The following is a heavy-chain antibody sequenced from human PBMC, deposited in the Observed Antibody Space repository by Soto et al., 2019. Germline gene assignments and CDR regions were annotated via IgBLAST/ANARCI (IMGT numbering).Heavy chain of an antibody. D-gene: IGHD3-3*01. V-gene: IGHV2-5*02. CDR1: GFSLSTSGVG. CDR3: AHRRGYYDFWSGSLDNWFDP. CDR2: IYWDDDK. Sequence: SGPTLVNPTQTLTLTCTFSGFSLSTSGVGVGWIRQPPGKALEWLALIYWDDDKRYSPSLKSRLTITKDTSKNQVVLTMTNMDPVDTATYYCAHRRGYYDFWSGSLDNWFDPWGQGTLVTVSS. J-gene: IGHJ5*02.